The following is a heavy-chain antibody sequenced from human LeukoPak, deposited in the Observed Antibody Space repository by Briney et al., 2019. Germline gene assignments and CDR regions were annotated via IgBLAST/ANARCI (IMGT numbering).Heavy chain of an antibody. CDR2: ISSSGSTI. Sequence: GGSLRLSCAASGFTFTSYNMNWVRQAPGKGLEWVSYISSSGSTIYYADSVKGRFTISRDNAKNSLYLQMNSLRAEDTAVYYCARPYGVGATELDYWGQGTLVTVSS. CDR1: GFTFTSYN. J-gene: IGHJ4*02. V-gene: IGHV3-48*03. CDR3: ARPYGVGATELDY. D-gene: IGHD1-26*01.